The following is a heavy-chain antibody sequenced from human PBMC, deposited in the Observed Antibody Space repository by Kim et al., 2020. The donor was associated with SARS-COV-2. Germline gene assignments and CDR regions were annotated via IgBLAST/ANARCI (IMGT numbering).Heavy chain of an antibody. J-gene: IGHJ4*02. Sequence: SETLSLTCTVSGGSISSGSYYWSWIRQPAGKGLEWIGRIYTSGSTNYNPSLKSRVTISVDTSKNQFSLKLSSVTAADTAVYYCARGPMHLSYSSSLTSDYWGQGTLVTVSS. V-gene: IGHV4-61*02. CDR2: IYTSGST. D-gene: IGHD6-13*01. CDR3: ARGPMHLSYSSSLTSDY. CDR1: GGSISSGSYY.